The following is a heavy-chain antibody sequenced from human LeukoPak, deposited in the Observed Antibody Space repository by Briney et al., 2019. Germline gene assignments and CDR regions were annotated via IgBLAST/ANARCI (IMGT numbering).Heavy chain of an antibody. V-gene: IGHV3-53*01. Sequence: PGGSLRLSCAASGFSVRINYMSWVRQAPGKGLEWGSVIYSGGTIRYADSVKGRFTISRDNSIDTLHLQMNSLRVDDTAVYYCVRAVHHLFYSDSSGYYGDAFDVWGQGTVVTVSS. CDR1: GFSVRINY. J-gene: IGHJ3*01. CDR2: IYSGGTI. D-gene: IGHD3-22*01. CDR3: VRAVHHLFYSDSSGYYGDAFDV.